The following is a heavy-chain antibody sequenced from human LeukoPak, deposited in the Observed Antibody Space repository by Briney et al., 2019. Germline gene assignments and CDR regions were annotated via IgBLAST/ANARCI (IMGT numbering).Heavy chain of an antibody. V-gene: IGHV4-30-4*02. CDR1: GGSISSGDYY. Sequence: SETLSLTCTVSGGSISSGDYYWSWIRQPPGKGLEWIGYIYYSGSTYYNPSLKSRVTISVDTSKNQFSLKLSSVTAADTAVYYCARSENFKLGYYYYYYMDVWGKGTTVTVSS. CDR3: ARSENFKLGYYYYYYMDV. J-gene: IGHJ6*03. D-gene: IGHD6-13*01. CDR2: IYYSGST.